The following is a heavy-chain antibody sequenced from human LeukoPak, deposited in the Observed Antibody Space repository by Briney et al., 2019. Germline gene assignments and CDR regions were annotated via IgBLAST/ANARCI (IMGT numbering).Heavy chain of an antibody. CDR1: GGSISGSTYY. CDR2: IYYSGST. J-gene: IGHJ5*02. V-gene: IGHV4-39*01. Sequence: PSETLSLTCSVPGGSISGSTYYWGWIRQPPGKGLEWIGSIYYSGSTYYNPSLKSRVTISVDTSKNQFSLKLSSVTAADTAVYYCARSGYHNWFDPWGQGTLVTVSS. CDR3: ARSGYHNWFDP. D-gene: IGHD1-1*01.